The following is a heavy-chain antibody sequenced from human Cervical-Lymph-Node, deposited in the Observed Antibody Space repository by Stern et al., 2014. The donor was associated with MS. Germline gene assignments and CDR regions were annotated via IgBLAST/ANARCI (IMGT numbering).Heavy chain of an antibody. V-gene: IGHV4-30-4*01. CDR1: GGSISSGDYY. Sequence: QLQLQESGPGLVKPSQTLSLTCTVSGGSISSGDYYWSWIRQPPGKGLAWIGYIYYSGSTYYNPSLKSRVTISVDTSKNQFSLKLSSVTAADTAVYYCASANCSSTSCPNWFDPWGQGTLVTVSS. J-gene: IGHJ5*02. D-gene: IGHD2-2*01. CDR3: ASANCSSTSCPNWFDP. CDR2: IYYSGST.